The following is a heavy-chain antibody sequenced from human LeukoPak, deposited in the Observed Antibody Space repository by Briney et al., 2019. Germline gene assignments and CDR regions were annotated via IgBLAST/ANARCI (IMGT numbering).Heavy chain of an antibody. Sequence: GGSLRLSCAASGFTFSSYSMSWVRQAPGKGLEWVSAISGSGGSTYYADSVKGRFTISRDNSKNTLYLQMNSLRAEDTAVYYCAKGPQREYFQHWGQGTLVTVSS. V-gene: IGHV3-23*01. CDR2: ISGSGGST. J-gene: IGHJ1*01. CDR1: GFTFSSYS. D-gene: IGHD1-26*01. CDR3: AKGPQREYFQH.